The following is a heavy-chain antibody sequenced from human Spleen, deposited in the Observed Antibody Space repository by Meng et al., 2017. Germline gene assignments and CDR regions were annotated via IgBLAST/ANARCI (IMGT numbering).Heavy chain of an antibody. V-gene: IGHV4-61*01. CDR1: GASVRSGPSY. Sequence: QGRLHESGVALVSSSDPLFLTGTVSGASVRSGPSYWSWIRQPPGKGLEWFAYFYYSGTTNYNPSLRSRVTVSVDTSKNQFYLKLTSVTAADTAVYYCARTSYDETGFYSPSVDFWGQGALVTVSS. D-gene: IGHD1-1*01. J-gene: IGHJ4*02. CDR3: ARTSYDETGFYSPSVDF. CDR2: FYYSGTT.